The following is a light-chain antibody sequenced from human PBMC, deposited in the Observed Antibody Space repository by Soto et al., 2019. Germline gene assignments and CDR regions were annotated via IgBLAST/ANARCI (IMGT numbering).Light chain of an antibody. Sequence: GDRVPITCRASQVISSYLGWYQQKPGKAPKLLIYGASTLESDVPSTFSGSGSGTEFSLTISSLQPEDFATYYCQQFYSYPITFGQGTRLEIK. CDR2: GAS. CDR1: QVISSY. J-gene: IGKJ5*01. CDR3: QQFYSYPIT. V-gene: IGKV1-9*01.